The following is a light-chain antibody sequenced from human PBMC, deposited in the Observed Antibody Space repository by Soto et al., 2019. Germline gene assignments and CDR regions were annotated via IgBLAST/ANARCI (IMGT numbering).Light chain of an antibody. CDR3: QQRSNWPIT. V-gene: IGKV3-11*01. Sequence: EIVLTQSPATVSLSPGERASLSCRASQGVISYLGWYQQKPGQAPRLLIFETSISATGAPARFSGSGSGTDFTLAIISLEPEDFAVYYCQQRSNWPITVGGGTKVEI. CDR2: ETS. J-gene: IGKJ4*01. CDR1: QGVISY.